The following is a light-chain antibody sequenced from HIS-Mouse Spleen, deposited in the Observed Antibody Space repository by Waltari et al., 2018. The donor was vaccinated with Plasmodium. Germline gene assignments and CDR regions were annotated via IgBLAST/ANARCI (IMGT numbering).Light chain of an antibody. CDR1: ALPKKY. CDR2: EDS. V-gene: IGLV3-10*01. J-gene: IGLJ3*02. CDR3: YSTDSSGNHRV. Sequence: SYQLTQPPSVSVSPGQTARITGSGDALPKKYAYWYQQQAGQAPVLVIYEDSKRPSGIPERFSGSSSGTMATLTISGAQVEDEADYYCYSTDSSGNHRVFGGGTKLTVL.